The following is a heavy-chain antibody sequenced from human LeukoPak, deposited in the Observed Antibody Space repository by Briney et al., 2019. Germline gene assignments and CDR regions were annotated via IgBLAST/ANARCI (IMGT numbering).Heavy chain of an antibody. CDR1: GGTLSSYT. Sequence: VASVKVSCKASGGTLSSYTISWVRQAPGQGLEWMGRIIPILGIANYAQKFQGRVTITADKSTSTAYMELSSLRSEDTAVYYCASLYYYDSSGYYGAEYFQHWGQGTLVTVSS. J-gene: IGHJ1*01. V-gene: IGHV1-69*02. CDR3: ASLYYYDSSGYYGAEYFQH. D-gene: IGHD3-22*01. CDR2: IIPILGIA.